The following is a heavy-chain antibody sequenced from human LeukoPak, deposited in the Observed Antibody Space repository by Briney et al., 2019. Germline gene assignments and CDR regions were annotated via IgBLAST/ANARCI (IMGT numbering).Heavy chain of an antibody. J-gene: IGHJ2*01. D-gene: IGHD4-11*01. Sequence: SETLSLSCTVSGGSFTDYYWSWVRQPAGKGLEWIGRISTSGRTNYNHSLKSRVTMSVDTSNNRFSLKLTSVTAADTAVYFCASTDSFWYFDLWGRGTLVTVSS. CDR2: ISTSGRT. CDR1: GGSFTDYY. V-gene: IGHV4-4*07. CDR3: ASTDSFWYFDL.